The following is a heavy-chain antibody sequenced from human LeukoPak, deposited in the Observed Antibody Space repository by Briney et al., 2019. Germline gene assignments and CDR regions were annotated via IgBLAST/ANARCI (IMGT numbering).Heavy chain of an antibody. CDR3: ARLIYDSGPYFDY. CDR1: GYSFTSYW. Sequence: GESLKISCKGSGYSFTSYWIGCVRQMPRKGLEWMGIIYPGDSDTRYSPSFQGQVTISADKSISTAYLQWSSLKASDTAMYYCARLIYDSGPYFDYWGQGTLVTVSS. CDR2: IYPGDSDT. V-gene: IGHV5-51*01. J-gene: IGHJ4*02. D-gene: IGHD3-10*01.